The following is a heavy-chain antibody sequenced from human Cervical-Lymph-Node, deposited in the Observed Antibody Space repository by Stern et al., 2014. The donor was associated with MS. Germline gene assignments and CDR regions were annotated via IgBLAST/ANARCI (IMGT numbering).Heavy chain of an antibody. D-gene: IGHD2-8*01. V-gene: IGHV3-74*02. J-gene: IGHJ6*02. CDR3: ARSNYGMDV. CDR1: GFTFSSQW. Sequence: EVQLVESGGGVVQPGGSLRLSCAASGFTFSSQWMHWVRQAPGQGLVWVSRINSEGSSTTYADAVKGRFTISRDNAKKTLYLQMDSLRAEDTAVYYCARSNYGMDVWGQGTTVTVSS. CDR2: INSEGSST.